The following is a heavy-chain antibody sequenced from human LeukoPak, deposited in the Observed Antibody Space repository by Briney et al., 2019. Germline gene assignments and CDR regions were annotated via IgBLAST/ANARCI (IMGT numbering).Heavy chain of an antibody. J-gene: IGHJ4*02. V-gene: IGHV3-9*01. CDR3: AREGEIAVAELDY. CDR1: GFTFDDYA. D-gene: IGHD6-19*01. Sequence: PGGSLRLSCAASGFTFDDYAMHWVRQAPGKGLEWVSGISWNSGSIGYADSVKGRFTISRDNAKNSLYLQMNSLRAEDTAVYYCAREGEIAVAELDYWGQGTLVTVSS. CDR2: ISWNSGSI.